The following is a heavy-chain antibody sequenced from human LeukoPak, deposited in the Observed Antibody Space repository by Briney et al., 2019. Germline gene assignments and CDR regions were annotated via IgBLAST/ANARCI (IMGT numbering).Heavy chain of an antibody. D-gene: IGHD2-2*01. V-gene: IGHV3-23*01. CDR1: GFTVSSYA. CDR2: ISGSGGST. Sequence: GGSLRLSCAASGFTVSSYAMSWVRQPPGKGLEWVSAISGSGGSTYYADSVKGRFTISRDNSKNTLYLQMNSLRAEDTAVYYCAKEVGYYYYYYMDVWGKGTTVTVSS. J-gene: IGHJ6*03. CDR3: AKEVGYYYYYYMDV.